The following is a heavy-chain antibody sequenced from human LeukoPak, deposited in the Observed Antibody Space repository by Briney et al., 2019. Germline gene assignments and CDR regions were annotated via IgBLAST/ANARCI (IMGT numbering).Heavy chain of an antibody. CDR3: AKGRAYLLLICDY. D-gene: IGHD2-2*01. CDR2: VSGSGGST. V-gene: IGHV3-23*01. Sequence: PGGALRLSCADSGFTFSSYAMSWVRQAPGDRLEWVSAVSGSGGSTYYADSLKGRFTISRDNSKNTLYLQMNILIAEDTAVYYGAKGRAYLLLICDYWGQGTLVTVSS. J-gene: IGHJ4*02. CDR1: GFTFSSYA.